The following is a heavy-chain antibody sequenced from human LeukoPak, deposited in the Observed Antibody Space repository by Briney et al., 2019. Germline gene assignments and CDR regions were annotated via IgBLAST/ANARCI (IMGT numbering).Heavy chain of an antibody. CDR3: ARGPPYNWNDPLCRWFDP. D-gene: IGHD1-20*01. Sequence: SVKVSCKASGGTFSSYAISWVRQAPGQGLEWMGGIIPIFGTANYAQKFQGRVTITADESTSTAYMELSSLRSEDTAVYYCARGPPYNWNDPLCRWFDPWGQGTLVTVSS. CDR2: IIPIFGTA. V-gene: IGHV1-69*13. J-gene: IGHJ5*02. CDR1: GGTFSSYA.